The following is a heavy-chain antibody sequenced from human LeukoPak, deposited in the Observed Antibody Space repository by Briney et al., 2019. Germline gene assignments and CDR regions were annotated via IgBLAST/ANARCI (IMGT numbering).Heavy chain of an antibody. CDR1: GFTFSNAW. J-gene: IGHJ3*01. Sequence: PGGSLRLSCAASGFTFSNAWMSWVRQAPGKGLEWVGRIMSKTDGGTTAYAATVKGRFTISRDDSKNTLSLQMKGLETEDTAVYYCTTASVTMVRGVINPDAFDVWGLGTMVIVSS. CDR3: TTASVTMVRGVINPDAFDV. V-gene: IGHV3-15*01. CDR2: IMSKTDGGTT. D-gene: IGHD3-10*01.